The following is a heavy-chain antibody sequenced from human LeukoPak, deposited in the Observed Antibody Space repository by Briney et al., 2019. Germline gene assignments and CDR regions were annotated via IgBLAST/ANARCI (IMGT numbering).Heavy chain of an antibody. CDR3: AELGITMIGGV. V-gene: IGHV3-21*01. CDR1: GFNFSSYS. J-gene: IGHJ6*04. Sequence: GGTLRLSCAGSGFNFSSYSMSWVRQAPWKGLEFVSSISSSSSFIYYADSVKGRFTISRDNAKNSLYLQMNSLRAEDTAVYYCAELGITMIGGVWGKGTTVTTSS. CDR2: ISSSSSFI. D-gene: IGHD3-10*02.